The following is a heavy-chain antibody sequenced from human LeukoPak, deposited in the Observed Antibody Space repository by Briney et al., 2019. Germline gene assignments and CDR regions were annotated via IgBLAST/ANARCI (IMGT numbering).Heavy chain of an antibody. D-gene: IGHD3-9*01. CDR3: AKEHILTGYPFFDY. V-gene: IGHV3-30*02. J-gene: IGHJ4*02. CDR1: GFTFSSYG. Sequence: GGSLRLSCAASGFTFSSYGMHWVRQAPGKGLEWVAFIRYDGSNKYYADSVKGRFTISRDNAKNSLYLQMNSLRAEDTALYYCAKEHILTGYPFFDYWGQGTLVTVSS. CDR2: IRYDGSNK.